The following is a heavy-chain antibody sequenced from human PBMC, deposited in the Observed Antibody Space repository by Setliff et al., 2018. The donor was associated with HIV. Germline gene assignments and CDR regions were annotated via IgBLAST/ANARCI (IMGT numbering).Heavy chain of an antibody. Sequence: GESLKISCKGSGYSFTKYWIAWVRQLPGKGLEWMGVIYPDEADSRSSPSFRGQVTISADKSISTAYLQWSSLKASDTAMYYCTRRGLDYYGMDVWGQGTTVTVSS. D-gene: IGHD2-2*03. V-gene: IGHV5-51*01. J-gene: IGHJ6*02. CDR1: GYSFTKYW. CDR2: IYPDEADS. CDR3: TRRGLDYYGMDV.